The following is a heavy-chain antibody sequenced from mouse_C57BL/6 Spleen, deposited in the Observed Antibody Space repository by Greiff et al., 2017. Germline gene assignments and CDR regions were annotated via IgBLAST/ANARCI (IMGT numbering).Heavy chain of an antibody. Sequence: VQLQQSVAELVRPGASVKLSCTASGFNIKNTYMHWVKQRPEQGLEWIGRIDPANGNTKYAPQFPGKATITADTSSNTAYLQLSSLTSEDTAIYYCASPRVYYDYDHYYYAMDYWGQGTSVTVSS. V-gene: IGHV14-3*01. CDR3: ASPRVYYDYDHYYYAMDY. CDR1: GFNIKNTY. J-gene: IGHJ4*01. D-gene: IGHD2-4*01. CDR2: IDPANGNT.